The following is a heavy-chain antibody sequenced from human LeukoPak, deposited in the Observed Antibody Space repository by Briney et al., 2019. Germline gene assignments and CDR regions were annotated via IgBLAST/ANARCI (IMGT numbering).Heavy chain of an antibody. V-gene: IGHV1-8*02. CDR2: MNPNSGNT. J-gene: IGHJ4*02. CDR3: AREEGADYDSSGYYRDY. D-gene: IGHD3-22*01. CDR1: GYTFTSYD. Sequence: GASVKVSCKASGYTFTSYDINWVRQATGQGLEWMGWMNPNSGNTGYAQKFQGRVTMTRDTSTSTVYMELSSLRSEDTAVYYCAREEGADYDSSGYYRDYWGQGTLVTVSS.